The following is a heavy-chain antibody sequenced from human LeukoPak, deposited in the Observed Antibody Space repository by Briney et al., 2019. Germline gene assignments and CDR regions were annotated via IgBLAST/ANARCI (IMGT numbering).Heavy chain of an antibody. J-gene: IGHJ4*02. V-gene: IGHV3-9*01. Sequence: GGSLRLSCAASGFTFDDYAMPWVRQSPGKGLEWVSGISWNSGSIGYADSVKGRFTISRDNAKNSLYLQMNSLRAEDTALYYCAKDLRSSGYYYVAFDYWGQGTLVTVSS. CDR3: AKDLRSSGYYYVAFDY. D-gene: IGHD3-22*01. CDR2: ISWNSGSI. CDR1: GFTFDDYA.